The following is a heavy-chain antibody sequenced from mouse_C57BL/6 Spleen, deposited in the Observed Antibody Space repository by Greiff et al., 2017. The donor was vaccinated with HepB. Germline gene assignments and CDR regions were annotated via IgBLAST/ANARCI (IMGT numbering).Heavy chain of an antibody. CDR2: IYPGDGDT. CDR1: GYAFSSSW. J-gene: IGHJ2*01. D-gene: IGHD1-1*01. Sequence: VQLQQSGPELVKPGASVKISCKASGYAFSSSWMNWVKQRPGKGLEWIGRIYPGDGDTNYNGKFKGKATLTADKSSSTAYMQLSSLTSEDSAVYCCARGVTTVVGYFDYWGQGTTLTVSS. V-gene: IGHV1-82*01. CDR3: ARGVTTVVGYFDY.